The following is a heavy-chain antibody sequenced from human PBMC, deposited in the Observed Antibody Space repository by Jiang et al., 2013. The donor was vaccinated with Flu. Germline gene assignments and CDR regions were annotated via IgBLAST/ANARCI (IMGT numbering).Heavy chain of an antibody. D-gene: IGHD3/OR15-3a*01. V-gene: IGHV2-70*04. CDR2: VDWDDDK. Sequence: KPTQTLTLTCTFSGFSLGTSGMRLNWIRQPPGKALEWLARVDWDDDKFYSASLESRLTISKDTSKNQVVLTMTNVDPVDTATYYCARMRPGGLTHFDFWGQGTLVTVSS. J-gene: IGHJ4*02. CDR1: GFSLGTSGMR. CDR3: ARMRPGGLTHFDF.